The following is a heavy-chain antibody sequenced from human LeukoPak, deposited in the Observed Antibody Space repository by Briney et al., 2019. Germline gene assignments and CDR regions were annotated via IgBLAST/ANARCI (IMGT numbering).Heavy chain of an antibody. J-gene: IGHJ5*02. Sequence: SETLSPTCTVSGGSISSSSYYWGWIRQPPGKGLEWIGSIYYSGSTYYNPSLKSRVTISVDTSKNQFSLKLSSVTAADTAVYYCARGYSSSPNRRGNWFDPWGQGTLVTVSS. V-gene: IGHV4-39*07. CDR3: ARGYSSSPNRRGNWFDP. CDR2: IYYSGST. D-gene: IGHD6-13*01. CDR1: GGSISSSSYY.